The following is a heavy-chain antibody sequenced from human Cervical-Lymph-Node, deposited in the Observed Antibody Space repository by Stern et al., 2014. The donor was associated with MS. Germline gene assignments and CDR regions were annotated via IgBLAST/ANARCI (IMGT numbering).Heavy chain of an antibody. J-gene: IGHJ6*02. CDR1: GDTFINFG. Sequence: QDQLVQSGAEVKKPGSSVKVSCTASGDTFINFGISWVRQAPGQGLEWMGGVIPLFGTTEYVEKYQGRPTINADESATTVYMELSSMRSEDTAVYYCARDNDDNGMDVWGQGTTVIVSS. V-gene: IGHV1-69*12. CDR2: VIPLFGTT. D-gene: IGHD1-1*01. CDR3: ARDNDDNGMDV.